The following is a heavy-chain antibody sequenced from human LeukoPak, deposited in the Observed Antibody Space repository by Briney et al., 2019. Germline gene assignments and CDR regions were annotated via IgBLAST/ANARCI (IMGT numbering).Heavy chain of an antibody. J-gene: IGHJ4*02. CDR2: IYYTGNT. CDR3: ARVSTSSWFAPFDN. V-gene: IGHV4-59*01. D-gene: IGHD6-13*01. Sequence: SETLSLTCTVSGGSISPYYWSWIRQTPGKGLEWIGFIYYTGNTNYNTSLKSRLTMSVDTSKNQFSLKLNSVTAADTAVYYCARVSTSSWFAPFDNWGQGAQVTVSS. CDR1: GGSISPYY.